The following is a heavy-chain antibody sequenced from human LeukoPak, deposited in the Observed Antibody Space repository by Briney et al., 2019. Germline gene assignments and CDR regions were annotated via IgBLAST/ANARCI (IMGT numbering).Heavy chain of an antibody. Sequence: ASVRVSCKASGYTFTGYYVHWLRQAPGQGLTWMGWINPNSGGTDYAQQYQGRVTLTRDTSISTAYMELSSLTSDDSAVYYCARAFFNSGFDYWGQGTLVTSPQ. D-gene: IGHD3-3*02. V-gene: IGHV1-2*02. CDR1: GYTFTGYY. CDR3: ARAFFNSGFDY. CDR2: INPNSGGT. J-gene: IGHJ4*02.